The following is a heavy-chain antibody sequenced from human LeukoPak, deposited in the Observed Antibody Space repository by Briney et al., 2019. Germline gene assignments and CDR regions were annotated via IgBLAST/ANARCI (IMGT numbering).Heavy chain of an antibody. CDR1: GFTFSTNA. CDR2: ISRSGSST. V-gene: IGHV3-23*01. CDR3: AKPGSTVTALNWFDP. Sequence: PGRSLRLSCAASGFTFSTNAMSWVRQAPGKGLEWVSGISRSGSSTYYADSVKGRFTISRDNSKNPLYLQMNSLRGEDTAVYYCAKPGSTVTALNWFDPWGQGTLVTDCS. J-gene: IGHJ5*02. D-gene: IGHD4-17*01.